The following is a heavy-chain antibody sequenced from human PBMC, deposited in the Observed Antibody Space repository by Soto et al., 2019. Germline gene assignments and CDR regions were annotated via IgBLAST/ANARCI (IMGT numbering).Heavy chain of an antibody. D-gene: IGHD1-1*01. V-gene: IGHV4-34*01. Sequence: SETLSLTCAVYGGSFSGYYWSWIRQPPGKGLEWIGEINHSGSTNYNPSLKSRVTISVDTSKNQFSLKLSSVTAADTAVYYCASLNEGIPEYFQHWGQGTLVTVSS. J-gene: IGHJ1*01. CDR3: ASLNEGIPEYFQH. CDR1: GGSFSGYY. CDR2: INHSGST.